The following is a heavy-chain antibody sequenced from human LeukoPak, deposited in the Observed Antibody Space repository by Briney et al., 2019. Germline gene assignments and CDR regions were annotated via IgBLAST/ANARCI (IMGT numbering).Heavy chain of an antibody. J-gene: IGHJ5*02. D-gene: IGHD3-10*01. CDR3: ARVPMVRGVSFDP. CDR1: GYSISSGYY. V-gene: IGHV4-38-2*02. Sequence: KPSETLSLTCTVSGYSISSGYYCVWIRPPPGKGLEWIGSIYHSGSTYYNPSLKSRVTISVDTSKNQFSLKLSSVTAADTAVYYCARVPMVRGVSFDPWGQGTLVTVSS. CDR2: IYHSGST.